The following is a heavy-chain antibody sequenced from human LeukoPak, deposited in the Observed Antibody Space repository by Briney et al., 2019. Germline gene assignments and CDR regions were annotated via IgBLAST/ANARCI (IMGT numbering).Heavy chain of an antibody. D-gene: IGHD2-2*01. Sequence: ASVKVSCKASGYTFTSYYMHWVRQAPGQGLEWMGIINPSGGSTSYAQKFQGRVTMTRDTSTSTVYMELSSLRSEDTAVYYCARGHCSSTSCYLHWFDPWGQATLVTVSS. CDR3: ARGHCSSTSCYLHWFDP. CDR1: GYTFTSYY. V-gene: IGHV1-46*01. CDR2: INPSGGST. J-gene: IGHJ5*02.